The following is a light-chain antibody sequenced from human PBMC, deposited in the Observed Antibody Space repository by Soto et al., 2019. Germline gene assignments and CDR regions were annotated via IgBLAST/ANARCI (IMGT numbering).Light chain of an antibody. CDR3: QQYRSPPMT. CDR1: ENIFKF. CDR2: AAS. Sequence: DILLIQSPATLSASVGDRITITCRASENIFKFLSWYQQRSGSAPNLLIYAASSWENGVPSRFSGSGSGTEFTLTISRLEPDDSAAYYCQQYRSPPMTFGEGTQVEVK. V-gene: IGKV1-5*01. J-gene: IGKJ1*01.